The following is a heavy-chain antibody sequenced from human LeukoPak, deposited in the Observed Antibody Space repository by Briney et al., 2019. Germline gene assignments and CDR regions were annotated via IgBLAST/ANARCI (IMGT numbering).Heavy chain of an antibody. CDR1: GFTFSTYG. V-gene: IGHV3-23*01. J-gene: IGHJ4*02. CDR2: IFGRDSTT. Sequence: GGSPRLSRAASGFTFSTYGMSWVRQAPRKGLEWVSVIFGRDSTTYYADSVKGRFTISRDNSKNTLYLQMDSLRAEDTAVYYCAKDQRPDSGYDIDYWGQGTLVTVSS. CDR3: AKDQRPDSGYDIDY. D-gene: IGHD5-12*01.